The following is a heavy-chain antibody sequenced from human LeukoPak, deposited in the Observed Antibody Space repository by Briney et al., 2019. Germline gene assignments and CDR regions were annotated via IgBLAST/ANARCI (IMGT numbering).Heavy chain of an antibody. J-gene: IGHJ3*02. D-gene: IGHD1-1*01. CDR1: GGSFSDYY. Sequence: PSETLSRTCAIYGGSFSDYYWSWSRQPPGKGLDWIGEINHSGSTSYNPALKSRVTISVDTSKNQFSLKLSSVTAADTSVHYCASIHQLRGTDVFDIWGQGTMVTVSS. CDR2: INHSGST. V-gene: IGHV4-34*01. CDR3: ASIHQLRGTDVFDI.